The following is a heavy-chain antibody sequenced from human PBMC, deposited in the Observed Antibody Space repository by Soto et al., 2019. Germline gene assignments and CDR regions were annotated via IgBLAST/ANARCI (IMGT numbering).Heavy chain of an antibody. CDR1: GYTFTSYD. D-gene: IGHD2-21*02. J-gene: IGHJ3*01. CDR3: ARVSPFLVVTATDAFEF. CDR2: MNPNSGNT. Sequence: ASVKVSCKASGYTFTSYDINWVRQATGQGLEWMGWMNPNSGNTGYAQKFQGRVTMTRNTSISTAYMELSSLRSEDTAVYYCARVSPFLVVTATDAFEFWGQGTLVTVSS. V-gene: IGHV1-8*01.